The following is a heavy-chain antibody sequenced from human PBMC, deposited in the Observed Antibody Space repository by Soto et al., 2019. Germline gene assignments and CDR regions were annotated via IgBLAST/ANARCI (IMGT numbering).Heavy chain of an antibody. CDR3: ARMQSFGSLNWFDP. CDR1: GYTFTNND. CDR2: MNPGSGDT. V-gene: IGHV1-8*02. J-gene: IGHJ5*02. Sequence: AAVKVSCKASGYTFTNNDVSWVRQATGQGLEWMGWMNPGSGDTGYAQKFQGRVTMTRDISIATAYMELNSLTSEDTAIYYCARMQSFGSLNWFDPWGQGTMVTVSS. D-gene: IGHD5-18*01.